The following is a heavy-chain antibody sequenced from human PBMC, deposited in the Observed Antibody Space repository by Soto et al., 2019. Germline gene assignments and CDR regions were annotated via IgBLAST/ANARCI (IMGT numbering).Heavy chain of an antibody. CDR1: GFTFNNYG. Sequence: GGSLRLSCAASGFTFNNYGMNWVRQAPGKGLEWVSAISGSGGSTYYADSVEGRFTISRDNSKNTLYLQMNSLRAADTALYYCAKDSIVVLVAYYFDHWGQGTLVTVSS. V-gene: IGHV3-23*01. D-gene: IGHD2-15*01. CDR2: ISGSGGST. J-gene: IGHJ4*02. CDR3: AKDSIVVLVAYYFDH.